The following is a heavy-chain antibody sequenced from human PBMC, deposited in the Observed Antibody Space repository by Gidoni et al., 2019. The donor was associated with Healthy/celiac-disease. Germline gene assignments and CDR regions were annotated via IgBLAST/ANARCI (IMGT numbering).Heavy chain of an antibody. V-gene: IGHV4-61*02. CDR1: GGSISSGSYY. Sequence: QLQLQSSGPGLVKPSPTLSLTCTVPGGSISSGSYYWSWIRQPAGKGLEWIGRIYTSGSTNYNPSLKSRVTISVDTSKNQFSLKLSSVTAADTAVYYCARSSSSWYPPTNNWFDPWGQGTLVTVSS. CDR2: IYTSGST. J-gene: IGHJ5*02. CDR3: ARSSSSWYPPTNNWFDP. D-gene: IGHD6-13*01.